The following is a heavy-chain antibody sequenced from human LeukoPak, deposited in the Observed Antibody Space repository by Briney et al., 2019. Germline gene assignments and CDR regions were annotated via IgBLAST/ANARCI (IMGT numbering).Heavy chain of an antibody. Sequence: GGSLRLSCAASGFTFNDYYMSWVRQAPGKGLEWVSVIYSGGNIYYIDSVKGRFTISRDTSKNTLYLQMNSLRAEDTAVYYCASRHCSGGGCYFAGADPFDYWGQGTLVTVSS. V-gene: IGHV3-53*01. CDR2: IYSGGNI. D-gene: IGHD2-15*01. CDR1: GFTFNDYY. J-gene: IGHJ4*02. CDR3: ASRHCSGGGCYFAGADPFDY.